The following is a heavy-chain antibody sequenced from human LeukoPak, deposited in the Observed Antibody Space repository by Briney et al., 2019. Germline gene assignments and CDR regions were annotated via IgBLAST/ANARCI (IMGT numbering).Heavy chain of an antibody. Sequence: GGSLRLSCAVSGFTFSSYAMSWVRQAPGKGLEWVSAISGSGGSTYYTDSVKGRFTISRDNSKNTLYLQMNSLRAEDTAVYYCAKDRGECSSTSCSYYYFDYWGQGTLVTVSS. CDR2: ISGSGGST. J-gene: IGHJ4*02. D-gene: IGHD2-2*01. CDR1: GFTFSSYA. CDR3: AKDRGECSSTSCSYYYFDY. V-gene: IGHV3-23*01.